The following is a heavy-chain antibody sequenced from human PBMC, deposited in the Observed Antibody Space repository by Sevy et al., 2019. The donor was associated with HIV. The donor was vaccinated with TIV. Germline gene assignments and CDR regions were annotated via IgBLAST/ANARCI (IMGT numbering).Heavy chain of an antibody. Sequence: WETLSLTCTVSGDSISGYYWSWIRQPPEKGLEWIGYIYYSGRTDYNPSLKSRVIISQDTSKNQFSLKLTSVTAADTAVYFCARAYSNYYYAMDVWGQGTTVTVSS. V-gene: IGHV4-59*01. J-gene: IGHJ6*02. CDR2: IYYSGRT. CDR1: GDSISGYY. CDR3: ARAYSNYYYAMDV. D-gene: IGHD4-4*01.